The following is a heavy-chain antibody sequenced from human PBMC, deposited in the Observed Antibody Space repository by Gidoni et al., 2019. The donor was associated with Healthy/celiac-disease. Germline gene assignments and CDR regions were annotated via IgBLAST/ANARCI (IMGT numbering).Heavy chain of an antibody. CDR3: ARGYGSYYYYYYMDV. CDR1: GGSISSGGYY. J-gene: IGHJ6*03. CDR2: IYYSGST. V-gene: IGHV4-31*03. Sequence: QVQLQESGPGLVKPSQTLSLTCTVSGGSISSGGYYWSWIRQHPGKGLEWIGYIYYSGSTYYNQSLKSRVTISVDTSKNQFSLKLSSVTAADTAVYYCARGYGSYYYYYYMDVWGKGTTVTVSS. D-gene: IGHD1-26*01.